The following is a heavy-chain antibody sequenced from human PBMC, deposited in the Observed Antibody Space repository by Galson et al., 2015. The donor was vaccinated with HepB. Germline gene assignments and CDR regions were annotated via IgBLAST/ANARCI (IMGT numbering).Heavy chain of an antibody. V-gene: IGHV5-51*01. CDR2: IYPGDSDT. CDR3: ARHGVDCSGGSCYSFDY. J-gene: IGHJ4*02. D-gene: IGHD2-15*01. CDR1: GYSFTSYW. Sequence: QSGAEVKKPGESLKISCKGSGYSFTSYWIGWVRQLPGKGLEWMGIIYPGDSDTRYSPSFQGQVTISADKSISTAYLQWSSLKASDTAMYYCARHGVDCSGGSCYSFDYWGQGTLVTVSS.